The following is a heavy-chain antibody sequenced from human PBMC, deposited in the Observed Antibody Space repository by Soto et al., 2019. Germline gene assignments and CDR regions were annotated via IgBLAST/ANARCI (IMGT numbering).Heavy chain of an antibody. CDR2: ISGSGVGT. CDR3: AKCMTTVTTFPFDI. Sequence: EVQLLESGGGLVQPGGSLRLSCAASGFTFSSYAMSWVGQAPGKGLEWVSAISGSGVGTYYADSVKGRFTISRDNSKNTLYLQMNSLRAVDTALYYCAKCMTTVTTFPFDIWGQGTMVSVSS. D-gene: IGHD4-17*01. CDR1: GFTFSSYA. J-gene: IGHJ3*02. V-gene: IGHV3-23*01.